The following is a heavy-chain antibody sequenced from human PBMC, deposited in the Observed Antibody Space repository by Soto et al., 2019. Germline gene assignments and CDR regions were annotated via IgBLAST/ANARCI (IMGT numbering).Heavy chain of an antibody. CDR1: AFTFRNYW. V-gene: IGHV3-7*04. CDR3: ARARSSTSGAIDY. J-gene: IGHJ4*02. Sequence: EVQLVESGGGLVQPGGSLRLSCAASAFTFRNYWMSWVRQAPGKGLECVAKIKQDGSEKYYVDSVKGRFTISRDNAKNSGYLQMNSLTVEDTAMYYCARARSSTSGAIDYWGQGTLVTVSS. D-gene: IGHD2-2*01. CDR2: IKQDGSEK.